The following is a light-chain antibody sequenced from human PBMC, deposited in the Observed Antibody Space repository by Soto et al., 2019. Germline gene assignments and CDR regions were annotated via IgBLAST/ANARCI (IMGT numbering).Light chain of an antibody. Sequence: DIQMTQSPSSVSASVGDRVTITCQASQDIANYVNWYQQKPGKAPKLLIYDASNLETGVPSRFSGSGSETDFTFTISSLQPEDIATYYCQQYDYLPLTFGGGTQVEIK. V-gene: IGKV1-33*01. CDR1: QDIANY. J-gene: IGKJ4*01. CDR2: DAS. CDR3: QQYDYLPLT.